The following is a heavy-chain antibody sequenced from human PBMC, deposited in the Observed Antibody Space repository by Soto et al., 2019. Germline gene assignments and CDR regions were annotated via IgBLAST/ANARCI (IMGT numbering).Heavy chain of an antibody. D-gene: IGHD3-3*01. CDR1: GYTFTSYA. Sequence: QVQLVQSGAEVKKPGASVKVSCKASGYTFTSYAMHWVRQAPGQRLEWMGWINAGNGNTKYSQKFQGRVTITRDTSASTAYMELSSLRSEDTAVYYCATEERAIFVGGDYYYGMDVWGQGTTVTVSS. V-gene: IGHV1-3*01. CDR3: ATEERAIFVGGDYYYGMDV. CDR2: INAGNGNT. J-gene: IGHJ6*02.